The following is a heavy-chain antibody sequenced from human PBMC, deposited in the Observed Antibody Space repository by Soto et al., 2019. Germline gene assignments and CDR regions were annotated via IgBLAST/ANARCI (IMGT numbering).Heavy chain of an antibody. Sequence: QLQLQESGSGLVKPSQTLSLTCAVSGGSISSGGYSWSWIRQPPGKGLEWIGYIYHSGSTYYNPSLXGXVXRXVDRSQSQCSRKLSSVTAADTAVYYCAGGPGVARNYWGQGTLVTVSS. J-gene: IGHJ4*02. CDR3: AGGPGVARNY. CDR1: GGSISSGGYS. V-gene: IGHV4-30-2*01. CDR2: IYHSGST. D-gene: IGHD5-12*01.